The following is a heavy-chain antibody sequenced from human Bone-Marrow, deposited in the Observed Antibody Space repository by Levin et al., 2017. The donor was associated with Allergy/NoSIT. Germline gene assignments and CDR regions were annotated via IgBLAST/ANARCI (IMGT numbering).Heavy chain of an antibody. Sequence: PGGSLRLSCSVSGGSISTYYWSWLRQPPGQRLEWLGYTYYNGSTKYNPSLGSRVAISVDRSKVQFSLKLTSVTVADTAVYYCARDTWGFHYWGQGTLVTVSS. D-gene: IGHD7-27*01. CDR3: ARDTWGFHY. CDR2: TYYNGST. CDR1: GGSISTYY. J-gene: IGHJ1*01. V-gene: IGHV4-59*01.